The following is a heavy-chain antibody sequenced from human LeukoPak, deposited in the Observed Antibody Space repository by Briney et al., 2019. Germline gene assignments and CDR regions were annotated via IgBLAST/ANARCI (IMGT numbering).Heavy chain of an antibody. D-gene: IGHD1-1*01. CDR2: IRHDGNNK. J-gene: IGHJ3*02. Sequence: GGSLRLSCAASGFTFSSYGMHWVRQAPGKGLEWVAFIRHDGNNKYHADSVKGRFTISRDNSGNTLDLQMNSLRAEDTAVYYCAKSRAGTNDAFDSWGQGTMVTVSS. CDR1: GFTFSSYG. V-gene: IGHV3-30*02. CDR3: AKSRAGTNDAFDS.